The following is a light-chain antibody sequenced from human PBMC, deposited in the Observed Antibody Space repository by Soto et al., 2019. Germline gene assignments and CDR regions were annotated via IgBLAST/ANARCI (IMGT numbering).Light chain of an antibody. V-gene: IGKV1-39*01. Sequence: DIQMTQSPSSLSASVGDRFTITCRASQSISSYLNWYQQKPGKAPKLLIYAASSLQSGVPSRLSGSGSGTDFTLTISSLQPEDFATYYCQQSYSTPPVTFGHGTKVDI. CDR3: QQSYSTPPVT. CDR2: AAS. CDR1: QSISSY. J-gene: IGKJ3*01.